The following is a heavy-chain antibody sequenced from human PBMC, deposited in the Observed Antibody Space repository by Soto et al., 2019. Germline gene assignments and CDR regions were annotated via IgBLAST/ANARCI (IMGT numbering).Heavy chain of an antibody. D-gene: IGHD1-26*01. CDR1: SFDFPGYS. CDR3: ARGSAFIGLDY. CDR2: IGTSGSYI. J-gene: IGHJ4*02. V-gene: IGHV3-21*01. Sequence: GSLKLSCATHSFDFPGYSLNWFRQAPGKGLEWVSSIGTSGSYIYDTDSVKGRFTISRDNTKDSLYLQMNSLRAEDTAIYYCARGSAFIGLDYWGQGT.